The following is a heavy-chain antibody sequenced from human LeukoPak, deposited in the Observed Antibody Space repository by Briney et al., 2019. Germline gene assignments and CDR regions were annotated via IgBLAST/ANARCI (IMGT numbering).Heavy chain of an antibody. J-gene: IGHJ4*02. CDR2: ISSSSSYI. D-gene: IGHD6-19*01. Sequence: PGGSLRLSCAASGFTFSSYSMTWVRQAPGKGLEWVSSISSSSSYIYYADSVKGRFTISRDNAKNSLYLQMNSLRAVDTAVYYCARAVAGTLAFDYWGQGTLVTVSS. CDR1: GFTFSSYS. CDR3: ARAVAGTLAFDY. V-gene: IGHV3-21*01.